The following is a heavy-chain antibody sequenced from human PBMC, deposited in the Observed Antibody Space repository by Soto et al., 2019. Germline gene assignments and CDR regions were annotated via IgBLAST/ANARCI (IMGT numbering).Heavy chain of an antibody. J-gene: IGHJ6*02. CDR3: ARSPTRIAVASEFRDPYYHYGMDV. CDR2: IDPSDSYT. Sequence: GESLKISCKGSGYSFTSYWISWVRQMPGKGLEWMGRIDPSDSYTNYSPSFQGHVTISADKSISTAYLQWSSLKASDTAMYYCARSPTRIAVASEFRDPYYHYGMDVWGQGTTVTVSS. D-gene: IGHD6-19*01. CDR1: GYSFTSYW. V-gene: IGHV5-10-1*01.